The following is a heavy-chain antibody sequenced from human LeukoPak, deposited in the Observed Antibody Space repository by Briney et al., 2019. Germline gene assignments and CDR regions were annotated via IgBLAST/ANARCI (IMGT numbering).Heavy chain of an antibody. D-gene: IGHD3/OR15-3a*01. J-gene: IGHJ4*02. CDR3: ARGDWFDY. Sequence: ASVKVSCKASGYTFSRYGITWVRQAPGQGLEWMGIINPSGGSTSYAQKFQGRVTMTRDMSTSTVYMELSSLRSEDTAVYYCARGDWFDYWGQGTLVTVSS. V-gene: IGHV1-46*01. CDR1: GYTFSRYG. CDR2: INPSGGST.